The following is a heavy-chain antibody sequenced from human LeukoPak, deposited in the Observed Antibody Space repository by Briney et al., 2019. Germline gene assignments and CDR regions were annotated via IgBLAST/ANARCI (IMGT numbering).Heavy chain of an antibody. CDR3: ARSGWDYYDSSGPRSWFDP. CDR1: GGSISSGDYS. V-gene: IGHV4-30-2*01. Sequence: PSQTLSLTCAVSGGSISSGDYSWSWIRQPPGKGLEWIGYIYHSGSTYYNPSLKIRVTISVDRSKNQFSLKLSSVTAADTAVYYCARSGWDYYDSSGPRSWFDPWGQGTLVTVSS. J-gene: IGHJ5*02. D-gene: IGHD3-22*01. CDR2: IYHSGST.